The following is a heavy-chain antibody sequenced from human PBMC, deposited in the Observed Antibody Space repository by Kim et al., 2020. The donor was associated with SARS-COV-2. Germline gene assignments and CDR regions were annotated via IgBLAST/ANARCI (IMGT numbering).Heavy chain of an antibody. Sequence: GGSLRLSCAASGLVLYNYVMSGVRQAPGAGLEWVSSLADSRKYYADSVKGRFTISRDNSKNTLYLQMNSLRAEDTAKYYCGGPPIAGNSYYYSVELWGQGTPVTVSS. CDR3: GGPPIAGNSYYYSVEL. V-gene: IGHV3-23*01. J-gene: IGHJ6*02. CDR1: GLVLYNYV. CDR2: LADSRK. D-gene: IGHD3-10*01.